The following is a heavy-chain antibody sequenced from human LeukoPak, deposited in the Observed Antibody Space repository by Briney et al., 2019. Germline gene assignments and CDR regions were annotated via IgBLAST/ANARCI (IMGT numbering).Heavy chain of an antibody. Sequence: SVKVSCKASGGTFSSYAISWVRQAPGQGLEWMGGIIPIFGTANYAQKFQGRVTITADESTSTAYMELGSLRSEDTAVYYCARVNEYYYYMDVWGKGTTVTVSS. V-gene: IGHV1-69*13. CDR3: ARVNEYYYYMDV. CDR2: IIPIFGTA. J-gene: IGHJ6*03. CDR1: GGTFSSYA.